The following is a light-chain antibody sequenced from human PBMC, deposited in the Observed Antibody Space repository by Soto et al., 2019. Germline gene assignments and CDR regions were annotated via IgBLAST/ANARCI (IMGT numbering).Light chain of an antibody. CDR2: GAS. CDR1: QSVNLN. J-gene: IGKJ3*01. CDR3: HQYNSWPRGT. Sequence: EIMMTQSPGTLSVSPGEGATLSCTASQSVNLNLAWYQQKPGQPPRLLLYGASTRSTGIPVRFRGSGSGTEFTINISSLKSEDYAVYYCHQYNSWPRGTFGHGTKVDLK. V-gene: IGKV3-15*01.